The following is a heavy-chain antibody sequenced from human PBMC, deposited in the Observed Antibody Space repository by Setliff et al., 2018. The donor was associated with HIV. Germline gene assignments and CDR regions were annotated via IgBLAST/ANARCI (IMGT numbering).Heavy chain of an antibody. CDR3: ARAAVAGPWRKLDY. CDR2: INAYNGNT. CDR1: GYTFTSFG. Sequence: ASVKVSCKASGYTFTSFGISWVRQAPGKGLEWMGRINAYNGNTDHAQRLQGRVTMTTDTSTRTAYMELRSLRSEDTAVYYCARAAVAGPWRKLDYWGQGTLVTVSS. D-gene: IGHD6-19*01. J-gene: IGHJ4*02. V-gene: IGHV1-18*01.